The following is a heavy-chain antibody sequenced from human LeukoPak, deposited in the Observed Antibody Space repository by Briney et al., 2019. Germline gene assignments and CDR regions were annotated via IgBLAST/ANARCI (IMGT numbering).Heavy chain of an antibody. J-gene: IGHJ4*02. CDR2: ISSTGRTI. D-gene: IGHD1-26*01. Sequence: GGSLRLSCAASGFPFTSFSMNWVRQAPGKGLEWVSYISSTGRTIYYADSVKGRFTISRDNAKNSLYLQMNSLRAEDTAVYYCAKESGLSGSYYRAFDYWGQGTLVTVSS. V-gene: IGHV3-48*04. CDR3: AKESGLSGSYYRAFDY. CDR1: GFPFTSFS.